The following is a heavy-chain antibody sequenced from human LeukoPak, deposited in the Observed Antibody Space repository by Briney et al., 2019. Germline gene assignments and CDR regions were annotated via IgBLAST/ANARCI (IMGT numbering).Heavy chain of an antibody. J-gene: IGHJ6*02. V-gene: IGHV1-2*02. CDR2: INPNSGGT. CDR3: ASITMVRGVIQTPYYYYGMDV. CDR1: GYTFTGYY. Sequence: GASVKVSCKASGYTFTGYYMHWVRQAPGQGLEWMGWINPNSGGTNYAQKFQGRVTMTRDTSISTAYMELSSLRSEDTAVYYCASITMVRGVIQTPYYYYGMDVWGQGTTVTVSS. D-gene: IGHD3-10*01.